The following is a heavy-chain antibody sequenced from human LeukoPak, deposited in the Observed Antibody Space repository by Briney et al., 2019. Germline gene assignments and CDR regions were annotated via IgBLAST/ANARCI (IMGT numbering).Heavy chain of an antibody. CDR3: ARDLLNEGNHLDY. CDR2: IYHSGST. J-gene: IGHJ4*02. Sequence: SETLSLTCAVSGGSISSSNWWSWVRQPPGKGLEWIGEIYHSGSTNYNPSLKSRVTISVDKSKNQFSLKLSSVTAADTAVYYCARDLLNEGNHLDYWGQGTLVTVSS. D-gene: IGHD4-23*01. V-gene: IGHV4-4*02. CDR1: GGSISSSNW.